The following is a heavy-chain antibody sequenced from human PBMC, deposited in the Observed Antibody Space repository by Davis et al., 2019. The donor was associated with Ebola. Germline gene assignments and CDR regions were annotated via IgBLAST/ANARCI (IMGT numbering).Heavy chain of an antibody. V-gene: IGHV3-15*07. CDR3: ARRDYYGSGSYYKGGMDV. CDR1: GFTFSNAW. CDR2: IKSKTDGGTT. D-gene: IGHD3-10*01. Sequence: GGSLRLSCAVSGFTFSNAWMNWVRQAPGKGLEWVGRIKSKTDGGTTDYAAPVKGRFTISRDDSKNTLYLQMNSLRAEDTAVYYCARRDYYGSGSYYKGGMDVWGQGTTVTVSS. J-gene: IGHJ6*02.